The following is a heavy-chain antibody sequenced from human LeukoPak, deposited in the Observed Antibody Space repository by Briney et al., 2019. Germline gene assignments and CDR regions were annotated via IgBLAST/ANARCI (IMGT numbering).Heavy chain of an antibody. Sequence: PGGPLRLSCAASGFTFDDYAMHWVRQAPGRGLEWVSLISWDGGSTYYADSVKGRFTISRDNSKNSLYLQMNSLRAEDTALYYCAKDISIAVAGGPDYWGQGTLVTVSS. CDR1: GFTFDDYA. D-gene: IGHD6-19*01. CDR3: AKDISIAVAGGPDY. J-gene: IGHJ4*02. V-gene: IGHV3-43D*03. CDR2: ISWDGGST.